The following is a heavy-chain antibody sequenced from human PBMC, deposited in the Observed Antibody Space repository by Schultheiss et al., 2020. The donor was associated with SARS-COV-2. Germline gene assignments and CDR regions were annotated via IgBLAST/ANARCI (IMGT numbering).Heavy chain of an antibody. CDR3: ATSDAGGSYYGPCGY. CDR2: ISYDGSNK. D-gene: IGHD1-26*01. J-gene: IGHJ4*02. Sequence: GESLKISCAPSGFTFSSYAMHWVRQAPGKGLEWVAVISYDGSNKYYADSVKGRFTISRDNSKNTLYLQMNSLRAEDTAVYYCATSDAGGSYYGPCGYWGQGTLVTVSS. CDR1: GFTFSSYA. V-gene: IGHV3-30-3*01.